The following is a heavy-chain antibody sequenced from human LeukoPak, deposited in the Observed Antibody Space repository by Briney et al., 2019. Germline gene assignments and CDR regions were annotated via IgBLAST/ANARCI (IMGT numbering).Heavy chain of an antibody. CDR2: INPSGGST. J-gene: IGHJ5*02. V-gene: IGHV1-46*01. D-gene: IGHD4-11*01. CDR3: ARDREGNYRGYNWFDP. Sequence: ASVKVSCKASVYTFTSYYMHWVRQAPGQGLEWMGIINPSGGSTSYAQKFQGRATMTRDTSTSTVYMELSSLRSEDTAVYYCARDREGNYRGYNWFDPWGQGTLVTVSS. CDR1: VYTFTSYY.